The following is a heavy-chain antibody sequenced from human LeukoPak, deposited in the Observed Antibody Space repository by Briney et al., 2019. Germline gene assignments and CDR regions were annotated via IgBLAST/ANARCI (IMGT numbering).Heavy chain of an antibody. J-gene: IGHJ3*02. CDR2: INPNSGGT. D-gene: IGHD2-15*01. CDR3: ARGRGRVAATVKINDAFDI. V-gene: IGHV1-2*02. CDR1: GYTFTGYY. Sequence: ASVKVSCKASGYTFTGYYMHWVRQAPGQGLEWMGWINPNSGGTNYAQKFQGRVTMTRDTSISTAYMELSRLRSDDTAVYYCARGRGRVAATVKINDAFDIWGQGTMVTVSS.